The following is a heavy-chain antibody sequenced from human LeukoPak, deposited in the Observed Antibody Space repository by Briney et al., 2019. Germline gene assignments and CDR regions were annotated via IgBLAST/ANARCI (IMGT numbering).Heavy chain of an antibody. CDR1: GYTFTGYY. V-gene: IGHV1-2*06. D-gene: IGHD6-6*01. Sequence: ASVKVSCKASGYTFTGYYMHWVRQAPGQGLEWMGRINPNSGSTNYAQKFQGRVTMTRDTSISTAYMELSRLRSDDTAVYYCARAYNSQGTQEYSSSSVFDYWGQGTLVTVSS. CDR3: ARAYNSQGTQEYSSSSVFDY. CDR2: INPNSGST. J-gene: IGHJ4*02.